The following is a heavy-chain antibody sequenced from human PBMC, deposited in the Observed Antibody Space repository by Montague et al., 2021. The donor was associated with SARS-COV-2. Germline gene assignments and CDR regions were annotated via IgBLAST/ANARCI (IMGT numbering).Heavy chain of an antibody. V-gene: IGHV4-59*08. J-gene: IGHJ4*02. CDR3: VRQPDYDGFNGPSDF. CDR2: VLYNKGT. D-gene: IGHD3-16*01. CDR1: GVSVTGYY. Sequence: SETLSLTCTVSGVSVTGYYWNWIRQPPGKGLEWVGDVLYNKGTNFNPSLKSRVTISVDTSKNQFSLRLTSVTAADTAFYYCVRQPDYDGFNGPSDFWGQGTLVTVSS.